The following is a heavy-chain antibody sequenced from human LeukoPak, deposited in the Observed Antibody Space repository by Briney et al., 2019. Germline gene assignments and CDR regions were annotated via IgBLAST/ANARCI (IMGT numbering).Heavy chain of an antibody. CDR1: GFIFTKYG. CDR3: ARSIAAAGTDYFDY. J-gene: IGHJ4*02. CDR2: ISAYNGNT. V-gene: IGHV1-18*01. D-gene: IGHD6-13*01. Sequence: ASVKVSCKASGFIFTKYGISWVRQAPGQGLEWMGWISAYNGNTNYAQKLQGRVTMTTDTSTSTAYMELRSLRSDDTAVYYCARSIAAAGTDYFDYWGQGTLVTVSS.